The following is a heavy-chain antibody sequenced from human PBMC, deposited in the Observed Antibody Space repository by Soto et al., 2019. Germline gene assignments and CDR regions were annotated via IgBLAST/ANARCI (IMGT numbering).Heavy chain of an antibody. V-gene: IGHV6-1*01. Sequence: PSQTLSLTFAISGDSVSSNSAAWNWIRQSPSRGLEWLGRTYYRSKWYNDYGVSVKSRITINPDTSKNQFSLQLNSVTPEDTAVYYCARGRDSGYVYLDLYDHSGMDVCGQR. D-gene: IGHD5-12*01. CDR3: ARGRDSGYVYLDLYDHSGMDV. CDR2: TYYRSKWYN. J-gene: IGHJ6*02. CDR1: GDSVSSNSAA.